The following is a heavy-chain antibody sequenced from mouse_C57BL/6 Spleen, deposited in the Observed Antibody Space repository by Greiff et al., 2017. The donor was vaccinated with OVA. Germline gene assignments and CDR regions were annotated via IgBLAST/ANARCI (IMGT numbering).Heavy chain of an antibody. D-gene: IGHD2-1*01. CDR3: ARSREYGNYVNAMDY. CDR1: GYAFSSSW. J-gene: IGHJ4*01. V-gene: IGHV1-82*01. CDR2: IYPGDGDT. Sequence: VKLQESGPELVKPGASVKISCKASGYAFSSSWMNWVKQRPGKGLEWIGRIYPGDGDTNYNGKFKGKATLTADKSSSTAYMQLSSLTSEDSAVYFCARSREYGNYVNAMDYWGQGTSVTVSS.